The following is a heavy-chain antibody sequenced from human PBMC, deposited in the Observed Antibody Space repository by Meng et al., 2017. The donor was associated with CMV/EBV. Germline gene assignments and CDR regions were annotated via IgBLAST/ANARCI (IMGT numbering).Heavy chain of an antibody. CDR1: GYSISSGYY. Sequence: SETLSLTCTVSGYSISSGYYWGWIRQPSGKGLEWIGSIYHSGSTYYNPSLKSRVTISVDTSKNQFSLKPSSVTAADTAVYYCATENFSPGDHRLFDYWGQGTLVTVSS. CDR3: ATENFSPGDHRLFDY. V-gene: IGHV4-38-2*02. CDR2: IYHSGST. J-gene: IGHJ4*02. D-gene: IGHD7-27*01.